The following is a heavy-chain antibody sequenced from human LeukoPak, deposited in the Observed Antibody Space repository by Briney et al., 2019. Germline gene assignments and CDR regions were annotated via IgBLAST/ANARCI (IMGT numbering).Heavy chain of an antibody. CDR2: IYYSGST. V-gene: IGHV4-61*01. D-gene: IGHD7-27*01. CDR3: ATFELGTPFGFDY. Sequence: SSETLSLTCTVSGGSVSSGTYYWSWIRQPPGKGLEWIGYIYYSGSTNYNPSLKSRVTISIDTSKNQFSLKLSSVTAADTAVYYCATFELGTPFGFDYWGQGTLVTVSS. J-gene: IGHJ4*02. CDR1: GGSVSSGTYY.